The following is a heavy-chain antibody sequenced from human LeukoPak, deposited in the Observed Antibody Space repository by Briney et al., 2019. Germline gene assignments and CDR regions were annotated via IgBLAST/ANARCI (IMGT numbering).Heavy chain of an antibody. CDR1: GFTFSRYG. Sequence: AGGSLRLSCAASGFTFSRYGMHWARQAPGKGLEWVAFIRYDGSNKYYADSVKGRFTISRDNSKNTLYLQMNSLRAEDTAVYYCARPARLYCSGGSCYAGYYGMDVWGQATTVTVSS. CDR2: IRYDGSNK. J-gene: IGHJ6*02. D-gene: IGHD2-15*01. CDR3: ARPARLYCSGGSCYAGYYGMDV. V-gene: IGHV3-30*02.